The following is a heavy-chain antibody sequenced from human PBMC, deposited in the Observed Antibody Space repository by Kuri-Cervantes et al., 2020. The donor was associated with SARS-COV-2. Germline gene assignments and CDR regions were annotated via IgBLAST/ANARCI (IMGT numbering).Heavy chain of an antibody. CDR2: INHSGST. CDR1: GGSFSGYY. D-gene: IGHD3-10*01. V-gene: IGHV4-34*01. CDR3: ARGYGEWLRYWYFDL. Sequence: SETLSLTCAVYGGSFSGYYWSWIRQPPGKGLEWIGEINHSGSTNYNPSLKSRVTISVDTSKNQFSLKLSSVTAADTAVYYCARGYGEWLRYWYFDLWGRGTLVTVSS. J-gene: IGHJ2*01.